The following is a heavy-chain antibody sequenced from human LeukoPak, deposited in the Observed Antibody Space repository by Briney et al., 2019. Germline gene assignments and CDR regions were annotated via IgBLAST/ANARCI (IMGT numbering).Heavy chain of an antibody. D-gene: IGHD3-16*01. CDR2: ISYDRSDK. CDR3: ARDQGAWGYGYNFDY. CDR1: GFTFSSYG. Sequence: PGGSLRLSCAASGFTFSSYGMHWVRQAPGKGLEWVAVISYDRSDKYYADSVKGRFTISRDNSKNTLHLQMISLRAEDTAVYYCARDQGAWGYGYNFDYWGQGTLVTVSS. J-gene: IGHJ4*02. V-gene: IGHV3-30*03.